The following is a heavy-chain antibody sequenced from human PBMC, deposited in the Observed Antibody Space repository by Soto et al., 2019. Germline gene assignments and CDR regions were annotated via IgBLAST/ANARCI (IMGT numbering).Heavy chain of an antibody. CDR1: GGTFSSYA. D-gene: IGHD3-10*01. CDR3: ARDHGGSGSYRADY. V-gene: IGHV1-69*06. CDR2: IIPIFGTA. Sequence: QVQLVQSGAEVTKPGSSVKVSCKASGGTFSSYAISWVRQAPGQGLEWMGGIIPIFGTANYAQKFQCRVTITAEKSTRTAYMELSSLRSEDTDVYYCARDHGGSGSYRADYWGQGTLVTVSS. J-gene: IGHJ4*02.